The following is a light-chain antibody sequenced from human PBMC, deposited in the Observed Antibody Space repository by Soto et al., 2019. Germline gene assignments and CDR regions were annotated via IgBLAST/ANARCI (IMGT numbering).Light chain of an antibody. CDR1: QCVSSY. Sequence: EVVVPRCRANRPWSPGEGGTRSCRAVQCVSSYLAWYQQKPGQAPRLLISDASNRATGIPARFSGSGSGAGFSLCIASLEPGAFALYYCQQRTEWPPSQALGQGTKVDIK. CDR2: DAS. J-gene: IGKJ1*01. V-gene: IGKV3-11*01. CDR3: QQRTEWPPSQA.